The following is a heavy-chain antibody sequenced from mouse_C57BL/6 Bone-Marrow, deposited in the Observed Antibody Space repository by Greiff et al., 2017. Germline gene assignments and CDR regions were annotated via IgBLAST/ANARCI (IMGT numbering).Heavy chain of an antibody. CDR2: IRNKANGYTT. CDR1: GFTFTDYY. Sequence: EVKLVESGGGLVQPGGSLSLSCAASGFTFTDYYMSWVRQPPGKALEWLGFIRNKANGYTTEYSASVKGRFTISRDNSQSIVYLQMNALRAEDSATYYCESSPDYYGSSYFAYWGQGTPGTVSA. D-gene: IGHD1-1*01. V-gene: IGHV7-3*01. CDR3: ESSPDYYGSSYFAY. J-gene: IGHJ3*01.